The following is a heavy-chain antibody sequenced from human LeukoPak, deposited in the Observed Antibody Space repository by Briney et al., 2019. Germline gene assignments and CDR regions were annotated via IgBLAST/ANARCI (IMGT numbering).Heavy chain of an antibody. J-gene: IGHJ4*02. CDR2: ITHSGST. D-gene: IGHD6-6*01. CDR1: GGSISSGDYY. V-gene: IGHV4-30-4*01. Sequence: PSQTLSFTCTVSGGSISSGDYYWSWIRQPPGKGLEWIGEITHSGSTNYNPSLKSRVTISVDTSKNQFSLKLSSVTAADTAVFYCARRSMYSTSSAFNLWGQGTLVTVSS. CDR3: ARRSMYSTSSAFNL.